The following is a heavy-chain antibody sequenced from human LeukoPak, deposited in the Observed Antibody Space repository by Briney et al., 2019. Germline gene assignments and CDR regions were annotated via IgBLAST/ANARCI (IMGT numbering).Heavy chain of an antibody. V-gene: IGHV3-30*02. D-gene: IGHD1-26*01. CDR1: GFTFSTYD. Sequence: GGSLRLSCAASGFTFSTYDMHWVRQAPGKGLEWVSFIRYDGSDKLYADSVKGRFTVPRDNSKNTLYLQMNSLRPEDTAVYYCAKRGGSYIGYFDYWGQGTLVTVSS. J-gene: IGHJ4*02. CDR2: IRYDGSDK. CDR3: AKRGGSYIGYFDY.